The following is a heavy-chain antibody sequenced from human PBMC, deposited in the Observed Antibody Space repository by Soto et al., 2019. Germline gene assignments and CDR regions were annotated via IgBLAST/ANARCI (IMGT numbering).Heavy chain of an antibody. V-gene: IGHV1-18*04. CDR1: GYTFTSHG. CDR3: ARESTMVRGGNGFDP. J-gene: IGHJ5*02. D-gene: IGHD3-10*01. CDR2: ISAYNGNT. Sequence: ASVKVSCKASGYTFTSHGISWVRQAPGQGLEWMGWISAYNGNTNYAQKLQGRVTMTTDTSTSTAYMELRSLRSDDTAVYYCARESTMVRGGNGFDPWGQGTLVTVSS.